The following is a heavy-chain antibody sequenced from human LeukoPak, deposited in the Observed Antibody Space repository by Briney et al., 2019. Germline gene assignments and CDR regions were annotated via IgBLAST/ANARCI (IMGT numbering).Heavy chain of an antibody. CDR3: AKDLGYSGSYGWFDP. J-gene: IGHJ5*02. D-gene: IGHD1-26*01. V-gene: IGHV3-30*02. Sequence: GSLRLSCAASGFTFSSYGMHWVRQAPGKGLEWVAFIRYDGSNKYYADSVKGRFTISRDNSKNTLYLQMNSLRAEDTAVYYCAKDLGYSGSYGWFDPWGQGTLVTVSS. CDR2: IRYDGSNK. CDR1: GFTFSSYG.